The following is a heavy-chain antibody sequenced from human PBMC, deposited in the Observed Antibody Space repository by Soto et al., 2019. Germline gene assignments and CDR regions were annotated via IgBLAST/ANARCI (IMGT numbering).Heavy chain of an antibody. CDR1: GYTFTSYG. D-gene: IGHD4-4*01. V-gene: IGHV1-18*04. CDR3: ARDPPYSNYEVFYGMDV. Sequence: GASVKVSCKASGYTFTSYGISWVRQAPGQGLEWMGWISAYNGNTNYAQKLQGRVTMTTDTSTSTAYMELRSLRSDDTAVYYCARDPPYSNYEVFYGMDVWGQGTTVTVSS. J-gene: IGHJ6*02. CDR2: ISAYNGNT.